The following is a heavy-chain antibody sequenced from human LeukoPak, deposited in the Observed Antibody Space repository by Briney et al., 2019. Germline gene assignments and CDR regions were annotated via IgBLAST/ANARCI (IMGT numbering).Heavy chain of an antibody. CDR3: AKGRGDNWAFDY. D-gene: IGHD1-20*01. J-gene: IGHJ4*02. CDR1: GFTFSSYA. V-gene: IGHV3-23*01. Sequence: GGSLRLSCAASGFTFSSYAMSWVRQAPGKGLEWVSAISGSGGSTYYADSVKGRFTISRDNSKNTLYLQMNSLRADDTAVYYCAKGRGDNWAFDYWGQGTLVTVSS. CDR2: ISGSGGST.